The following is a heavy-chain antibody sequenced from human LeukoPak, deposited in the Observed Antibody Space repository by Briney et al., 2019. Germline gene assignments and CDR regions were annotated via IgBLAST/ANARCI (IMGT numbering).Heavy chain of an antibody. Sequence: SETLSLTCAVYGGSFSGYYWSWIRQPPGKGLEWIGEINHSGSTNHNPSLKSRVTISVDTSKNQFSLKLSSVTAADTAVYYCARGPTAVALVLEDYWGQGTLVTVSS. CDR2: INHSGST. D-gene: IGHD6-13*01. V-gene: IGHV4-34*01. CDR3: ARGPTAVALVLEDY. J-gene: IGHJ4*02. CDR1: GGSFSGYY.